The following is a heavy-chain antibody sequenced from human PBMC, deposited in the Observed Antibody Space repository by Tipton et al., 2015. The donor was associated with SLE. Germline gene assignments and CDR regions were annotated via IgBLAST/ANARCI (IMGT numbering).Heavy chain of an antibody. CDR3: ARVLDCSGGSCHSLDAFDI. Sequence: TLSLTCTVSGGSISSGDYYWSWIRQPPGKGLEWIGYIYYSGSTYYNPSLKSRVTISVDTSKNQFSLKLSSVTAADTAVYYCARVLDCSGGSCHSLDAFDIWGQGTMVTVSS. CDR1: GGSISSGDYY. D-gene: IGHD2-15*01. J-gene: IGHJ3*02. V-gene: IGHV4-30-4*01. CDR2: IYYSGST.